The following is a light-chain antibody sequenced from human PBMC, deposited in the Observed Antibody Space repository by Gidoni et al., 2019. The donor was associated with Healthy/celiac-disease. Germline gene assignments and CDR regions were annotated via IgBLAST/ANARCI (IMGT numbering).Light chain of an antibody. J-gene: IGKJ5*01. Sequence: IVMPQSPDSLAVSLGERATINCKSSQSVLYSSNNKNYLAWYQQKPGQPPQLLIYWASTRESGVPDRFSGSGSGTDFTLTISNRQAEDVAVYYCQQYYSTPITFGQGTRLEIK. V-gene: IGKV4-1*01. CDR1: QSVLYSSNNKNY. CDR3: QQYYSTPIT. CDR2: WAS.